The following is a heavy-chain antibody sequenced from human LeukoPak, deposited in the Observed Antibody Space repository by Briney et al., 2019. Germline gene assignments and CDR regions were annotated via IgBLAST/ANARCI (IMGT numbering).Heavy chain of an antibody. J-gene: IGHJ4*02. CDR1: GFTFNNYA. D-gene: IGHD3-10*01. Sequence: GGTQRLSCAASGFTFNNYAMSWVRQAPGKGLEWVSVIDDRGVTTKYADSVKGRFTISRDNSKNTLYLQMNSLRAEDTAVYYCAKGVRVNSGPYYFDCWGQEPRVTVSS. CDR3: AKGVRVNSGPYYFDC. V-gene: IGHV3-23*01. CDR2: IDDRGVTT.